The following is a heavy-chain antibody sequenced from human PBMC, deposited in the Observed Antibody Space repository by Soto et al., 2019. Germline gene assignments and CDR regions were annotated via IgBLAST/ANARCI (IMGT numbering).Heavy chain of an antibody. V-gene: IGHV1-46*01. CDR2: INPSGGST. Sequence: ASVKVSCTASGYTFTIYYMPWLLQAPGQGLEWMGIINPSGGSTSYAQKFQGRVTMTRDTSTSTVYMEPSSLRYEDTAVDDCESSSGIHWLHYCDQGTQV. D-gene: IGHD1-26*01. CDR1: GYTFTIYY. CDR3: ESSSGIHWLHY. J-gene: IGHJ4*02.